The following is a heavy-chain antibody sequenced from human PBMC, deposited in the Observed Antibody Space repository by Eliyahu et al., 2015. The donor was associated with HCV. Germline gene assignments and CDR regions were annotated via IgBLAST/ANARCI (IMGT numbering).Heavy chain of an antibody. CDR3: ARNSYDIRYGYYFDL. V-gene: IGHV3-66*01. D-gene: IGHD2-15*01. J-gene: IGHJ2*01. CDR1: GFTVSKAY. Sequence: VQLVESGGVLVQPGXSLRLTCXAAGFTVSKAYMSWVRQAPGKGLGWVSILYSSGQTYYADSLQDRFTISRDSSKNTLFLQLNNLRAEDTALYYCARNSYDIRYGYYFDLWGRGTLVTASS. CDR2: LYSSGQT.